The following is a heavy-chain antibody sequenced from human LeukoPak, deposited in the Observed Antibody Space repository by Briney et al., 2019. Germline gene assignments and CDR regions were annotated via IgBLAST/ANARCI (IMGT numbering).Heavy chain of an antibody. CDR1: GFTFSSYW. D-gene: IGHD6-13*01. CDR3: AREKYSSWYSQIYYYYYGMDV. Sequence: LPGGSLRLSCAASGFTFSSYWMSWVRQAPGKGLEWVANIKQDGSEKYYVDSVKGRFTISRDNAKNSLYLQMNSLRAEDTAVYYCAREKYSSWYSQIYYYYYGMDVWGQGTTVTVSS. CDR2: IKQDGSEK. V-gene: IGHV3-7*01. J-gene: IGHJ6*02.